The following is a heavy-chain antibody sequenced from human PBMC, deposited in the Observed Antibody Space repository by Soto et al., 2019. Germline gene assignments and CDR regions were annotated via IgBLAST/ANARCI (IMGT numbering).Heavy chain of an antibody. D-gene: IGHD1-26*01. Sequence: GESLKISCKASGYSFSTYWIAWVRQMPGKGLEWMGSIFPADSETRYSPSFQGQVTISADRSMSTAYLQWDNLKASDTAMYYCARQGVGASWGHGTQVTVSS. CDR3: ARQGVGAS. V-gene: IGHV5-51*01. CDR2: IFPADSET. CDR1: GYSFSTYW. J-gene: IGHJ5*01.